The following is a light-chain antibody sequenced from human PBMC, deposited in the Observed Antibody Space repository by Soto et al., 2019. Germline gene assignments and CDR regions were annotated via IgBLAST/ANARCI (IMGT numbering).Light chain of an antibody. J-gene: IGLJ2*01. CDR3: CSYAHDTRSGTVV. CDR1: SSDVGSYNL. CDR2: EAT. Sequence: QSVLTQPATVSGSPGQSITISCTGTSSDVGSYNLVSWYQQNPGKVPKLVIYEATKRPSGVSDRFSGSKSGNTASLTISGLQADDEADYYCCSYAHDTRSGTVVFGGGTKLTVL. V-gene: IGLV2-23*01.